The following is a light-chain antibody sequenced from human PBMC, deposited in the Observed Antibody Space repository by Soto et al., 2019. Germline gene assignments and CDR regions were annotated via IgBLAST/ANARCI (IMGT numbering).Light chain of an antibody. J-gene: IGKJ1*01. CDR3: QQYDSTPPT. V-gene: IGKV3-20*01. CDR1: QSVNSNY. CDR2: GAS. Sequence: EIVLTQSPGTLSLSPGDRATLSCRASQSVNSNYLAWYQRKPGQAPRLLIYGASNRATDIPYRFSASGSGTDFTLPSTRLEAEDFAVYYCQQYDSTPPTFGQGTKVEVK.